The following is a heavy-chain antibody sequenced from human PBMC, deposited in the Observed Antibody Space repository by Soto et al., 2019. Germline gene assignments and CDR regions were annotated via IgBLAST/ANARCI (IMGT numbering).Heavy chain of an antibody. CDR2: IIPIFGTA. CDR3: AINEGRYVSTFDY. V-gene: IGHV1-69*01. D-gene: IGHD3-10*02. J-gene: IGHJ4*02. Sequence: QVQLVQSGAEVKTPGSSVKVSCKASGGIFTRYDIRWVRQAPGQGLEWMGAIIPIFGTANYAQKFQGRGTLTADATTSKAYVELISLRAEDTAMYYCAINEGRYVSTFDYWGQGTLVTVSS. CDR1: GGIFTRYD.